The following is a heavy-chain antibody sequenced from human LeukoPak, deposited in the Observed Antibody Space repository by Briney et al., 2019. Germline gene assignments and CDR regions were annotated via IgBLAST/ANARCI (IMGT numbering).Heavy chain of an antibody. V-gene: IGHV1-69*13. D-gene: IGHD3-22*01. CDR3: ARDDYDSSGHYIAPIDF. CDR1: GGTFSSYA. Sequence: SVKVSCKASGGTFSSYAISWVRQAPGQGLEWMGGIIPIFGTANYAQKFQGRVTITADESTSTAYMELSSLRSEDTAVYYCARDDYDSSGHYIAPIDFWGQGTLVTVSS. CDR2: IIPIFGTA. J-gene: IGHJ4*02.